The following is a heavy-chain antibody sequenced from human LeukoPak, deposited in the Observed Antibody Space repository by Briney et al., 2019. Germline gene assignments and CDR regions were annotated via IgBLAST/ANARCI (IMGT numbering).Heavy chain of an antibody. CDR1: GGSISSSSYY. D-gene: IGHD4-17*01. Sequence: SETLSLTCTVSGGSISSSSYYWGWIRQPPGKGLEWIGWIYYSGSTYYNTSLKSRVTISVDTSKNQFFLKLSSVTAADTAVYYCAYDYGDYYFDYWGQGTLVTVSS. CDR3: AYDYGDYYFDY. V-gene: IGHV4-39*07. J-gene: IGHJ4*02. CDR2: IYYSGST.